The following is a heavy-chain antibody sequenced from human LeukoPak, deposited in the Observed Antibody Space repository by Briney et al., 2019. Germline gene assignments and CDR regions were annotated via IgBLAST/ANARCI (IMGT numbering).Heavy chain of an antibody. CDR1: GGSFSGYY. CDR3: ARVSRSDYDFWSGYRNWFDP. CDR2: INHSGST. V-gene: IGHV4-34*01. D-gene: IGHD3-3*01. J-gene: IGHJ5*02. Sequence: PSETLSLTCAVYGGSFSGYYWSWIRQPPGKGLEWIGEINHSGSTNYNPSLKSRVTISVDTSKNQFSLKLSSVTAADTAVYYCARVSRSDYDFWSGYRNWFDPWGQGTLVTVSS.